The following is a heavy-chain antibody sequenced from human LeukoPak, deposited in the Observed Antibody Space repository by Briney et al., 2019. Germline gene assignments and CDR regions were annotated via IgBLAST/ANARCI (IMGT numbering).Heavy chain of an antibody. CDR2: IYYSGST. Sequence: PSETLSLTCTVSGGSISSDSYYWGWIRQPPGKGLQWIGCIYYSGSTYYKPSLKSRVTISVDTSKNQFSLKLTSVTAADTAVYYCGRRSRSTCNYRRGDYWGQGTLVTVSS. CDR3: GRRSRSTCNYRRGDY. CDR1: GGSISSDSYY. V-gene: IGHV4-39*01. D-gene: IGHD4-11*01. J-gene: IGHJ4*02.